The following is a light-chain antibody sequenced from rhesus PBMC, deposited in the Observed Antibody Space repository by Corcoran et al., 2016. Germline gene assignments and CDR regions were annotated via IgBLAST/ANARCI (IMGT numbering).Light chain of an antibody. CDR3: QPEYNWPRALT. CDR1: QSVSSS. V-gene: IGKV3-42*01. Sequence: EIVMTQSPATLSSSPGERATPSCRASQSVSSSLAWYQQKPGQAPKLLLSGASSRASGSPDRFSGSGSGTEFTLTISSLEPEDVGVCYWQPEYNWPRALTFGGGTKVELK. J-gene: IGKJ4*01. CDR2: GAS.